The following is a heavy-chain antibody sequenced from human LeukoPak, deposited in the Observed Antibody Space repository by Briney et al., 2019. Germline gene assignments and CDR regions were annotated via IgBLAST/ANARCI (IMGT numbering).Heavy chain of an antibody. Sequence: ASVKVSCKASGYTFTSCGISWVRQAPGQGLEWMGWISAYNGNTNYAQKLQGRVTMTTDTSTSTAYMELRSLRSDDTAVYYCARDTADILTGYYNSPHKSNWFDPWGQGTLVTVSS. J-gene: IGHJ5*02. CDR2: ISAYNGNT. V-gene: IGHV1-18*04. CDR3: ARDTADILTGYYNSPHKSNWFDP. CDR1: GYTFTSCG. D-gene: IGHD3-9*01.